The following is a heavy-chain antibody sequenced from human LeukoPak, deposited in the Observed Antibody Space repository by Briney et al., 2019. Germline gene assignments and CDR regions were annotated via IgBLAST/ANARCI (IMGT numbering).Heavy chain of an antibody. CDR1: GNTFSSYD. Sequence: VASVKVSCKTSGNTFSSYDINWVRQATGQGLEWMGWMNPNSGNTAYAQKFQGRVTMTRDTSISTAYMELSSLRSEGTAVYYCARGGTLVQGVTVLYGMDVWGQGTTVTVSS. J-gene: IGHJ6*02. D-gene: IGHD3-10*01. CDR2: MNPNSGNT. CDR3: ARGGTLVQGVTVLYGMDV. V-gene: IGHV1-8*01.